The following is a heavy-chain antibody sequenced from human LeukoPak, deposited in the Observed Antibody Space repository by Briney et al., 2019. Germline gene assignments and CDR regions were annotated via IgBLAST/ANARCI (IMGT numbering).Heavy chain of an antibody. CDR1: GYTFTGYH. CDR3: ARVRIAVRFVTNDAFDV. J-gene: IGHJ3*01. V-gene: IGHV1-2*02. D-gene: IGHD6-6*01. CDR2: INPNSGGT. Sequence: ASVKVSCKASGYTFTGYHMHWVRQAPGQGLEWMGWINPNSGGTNYAQNLQGRVTMTRDTSISTAYMELSSLRSDDTAVYYCARVRIAVRFVTNDAFDVWGQGTKVTVSS.